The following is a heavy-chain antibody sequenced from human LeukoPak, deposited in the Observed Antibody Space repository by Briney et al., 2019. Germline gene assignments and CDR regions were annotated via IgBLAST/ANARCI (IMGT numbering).Heavy chain of an antibody. CDR2: ISSDGNDK. D-gene: IGHD5-12*01. Sequence: GGSLRLSCAASGVTFRSYGMHWVRRAPGKGLEWVALISSDGNDKLYGDSVRGRFTISRDDSKSTLYLQMNSLRAEDTAVYYCTTKVIRGNSGDDYDDWGQGTLVTVSS. V-gene: IGHV3-30*03. CDR1: GVTFRSYG. CDR3: TTKVIRGNSGDDYDD. J-gene: IGHJ4*02.